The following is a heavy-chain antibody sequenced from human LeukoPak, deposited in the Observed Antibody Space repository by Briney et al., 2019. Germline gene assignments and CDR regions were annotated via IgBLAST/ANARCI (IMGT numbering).Heavy chain of an antibody. Sequence: ASVKVSCKTSGYTFTNFYMHWVRQAPGQGLEWMGGIIPIFGTANYAQKFQGRVTITADESTSTAYMELSSLRSEDTAVYYCARVTVSNWFDPWGQGTLVTVSS. CDR3: ARVTVSNWFDP. D-gene: IGHD2-21*02. V-gene: IGHV1-69*13. CDR2: IIPIFGTA. J-gene: IGHJ5*02. CDR1: GYTFTNFY.